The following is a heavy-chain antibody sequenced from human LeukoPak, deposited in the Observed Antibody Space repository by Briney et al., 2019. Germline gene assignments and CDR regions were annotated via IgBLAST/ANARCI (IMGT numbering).Heavy chain of an antibody. V-gene: IGHV4-38-2*02. CDR2: IYHSGST. J-gene: IGHJ4*02. CDR3: ARVSRERSLDY. Sequence: SETLSLTCTVSGYSISSGYYWGWIRQPPGKGLEWIGSIYHSGSTYYNPSLKSRVTISVDTSKNQFSLKLSSVTAADTAVYYCARVSRERSLDYWGQGTLGTVSA. CDR1: GYSISSGYY. D-gene: IGHD5-24*01.